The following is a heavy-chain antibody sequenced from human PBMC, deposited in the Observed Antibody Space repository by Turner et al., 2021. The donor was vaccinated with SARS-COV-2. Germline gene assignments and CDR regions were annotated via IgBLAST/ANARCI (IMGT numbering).Heavy chain of an antibody. J-gene: IGHJ6*02. D-gene: IGHD6-19*01. CDR1: GYTLIELS. CDR3: ATVFAVAGLSYNMDV. Sequence: QVQLVQSGAEVKKPGASVKVSCKVSGYTLIELSMHWVRQSPGKGLEWMGGFDPEDAETIYAQKFQGRVTMTEDTSTDTAYMELSSLRSEDTAVYYCATVFAVAGLSYNMDVWGQGTTVTVSS. V-gene: IGHV1-24*01. CDR2: FDPEDAET.